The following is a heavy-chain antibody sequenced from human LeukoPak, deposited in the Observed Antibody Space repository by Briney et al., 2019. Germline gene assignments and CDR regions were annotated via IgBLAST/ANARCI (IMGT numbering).Heavy chain of an antibody. V-gene: IGHV4-59*08. J-gene: IGHJ6*02. CDR2: IYYSGSA. CDR1: GGSLSSYY. CDR3: ARTPSGPSPKYYYYYYGMDV. Sequence: AETLSLTCTVSGGSLSSYYWSWIRQPPGKGLEWIGYIYYSGSANYNPSLKSRVTISVDTSKNQFSLKLSSVTAADTAVYYCARTPSGPSPKYYYYYYGMDVWGQGTTVTVSS.